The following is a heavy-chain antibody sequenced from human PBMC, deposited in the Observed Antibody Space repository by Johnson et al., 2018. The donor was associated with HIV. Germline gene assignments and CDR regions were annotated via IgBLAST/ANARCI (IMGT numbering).Heavy chain of an antibody. J-gene: IGHJ3*02. CDR2: ISWDGGST. CDR1: GFTFDDYA. CDR3: AKDLTRYSTRGDAFDI. D-gene: IGHD6-13*01. Sequence: EVQLVESGGGLVQPGRSLRLSCAASGFTFDDYAMHWVRQAPGKGLERVSGISWDGGSTYYADSVKGRFTISRDNSKNSLYLQMNSLRTEDTALYYCAKDLTRYSTRGDAFDIWGQGTMVTVSS. V-gene: IGHV3-43*02.